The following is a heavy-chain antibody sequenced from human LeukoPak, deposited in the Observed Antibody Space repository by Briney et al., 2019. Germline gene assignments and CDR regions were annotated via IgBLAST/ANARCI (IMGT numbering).Heavy chain of an antibody. CDR2: INPSGGST. J-gene: IGHJ3*01. CDR1: GYTFTSYY. D-gene: IGHD4-23*01. Sequence: GASVKVSCKASGYTFTSYYMHWVRQAPGQGLEWMGMINPSGGSTNYAQKFQGRVTMTRDTSTSTVYMELSSLRSEDTAVYSCAKLANGDAFDVWGQGTMVTVSS. V-gene: IGHV1-46*01. CDR3: AKLANGDAFDV.